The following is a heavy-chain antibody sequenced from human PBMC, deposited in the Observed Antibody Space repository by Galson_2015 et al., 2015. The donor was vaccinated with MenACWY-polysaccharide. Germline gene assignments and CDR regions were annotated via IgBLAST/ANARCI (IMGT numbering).Heavy chain of an antibody. CDR3: ARVSGEFYYDSGDLKQGPFDI. Sequence: SLRLSCAASGFIFSSYSMTWVRQAPGKGLDWVASISRSSRYIYYPDSVKGRFTVSRDNAQNSMYLEMNSLRAEDTAVHYCARVSGEFYYDSGDLKQGPFDIWGRGTVLSVSS. J-gene: IGHJ3*02. CDR1: GFIFSSYS. CDR2: ISRSSRYI. D-gene: IGHD3-10*01. V-gene: IGHV3-21*01.